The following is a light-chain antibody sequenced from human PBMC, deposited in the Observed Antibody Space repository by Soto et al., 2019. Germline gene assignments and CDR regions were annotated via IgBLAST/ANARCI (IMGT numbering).Light chain of an antibody. J-gene: IGKJ5*01. CDR1: QDISNY. V-gene: IGKV1-33*01. Sequence: DIQMTQSPSSLSASVGDRVTITCQASQDISNYLNWYQQKPGKAPKLLIYDASNLGTGVPSRFSGSGSGTDFTFTISSLQPEDIATYYCQQYDNLPITFDQGTRLEIK. CDR2: DAS. CDR3: QQYDNLPIT.